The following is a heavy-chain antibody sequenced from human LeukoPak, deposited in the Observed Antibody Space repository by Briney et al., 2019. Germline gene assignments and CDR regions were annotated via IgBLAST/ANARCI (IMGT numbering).Heavy chain of an antibody. CDR1: GYSFSSYW. D-gene: IGHD3-22*01. J-gene: IGHJ1*01. CDR2: IYPGDSDT. V-gene: IGHV5-51*01. Sequence: GESLKISCKGSGYSFSSYWIGWVRQMPGKGLEWMGIIYPGDSDTRYSPSFQGQVTISADKSISTAYLQWSSLKASDTAMYYCAIRRYYYDSRRTTPVEYFQHWGQGTLVTVSS. CDR3: AIRRYYYDSRRTTPVEYFQH.